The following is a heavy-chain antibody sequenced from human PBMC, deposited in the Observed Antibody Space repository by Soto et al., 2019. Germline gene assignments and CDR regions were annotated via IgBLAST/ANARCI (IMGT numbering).Heavy chain of an antibody. CDR2: IYYSGST. CDR1: GGSISSSSYY. CDR3: ARDSSGWTYYGMDV. Sequence: SQTLSLTCTVSGGSISSSSYYWGWFRQPPGKGLEWIGSIYYSGSTNYNPSLKSRVTISVDTSKNQFSLKLSSVTAADTAVYYCARDSSGWTYYGMDVWGQGTTVTVSS. V-gene: IGHV4-39*07. D-gene: IGHD6-19*01. J-gene: IGHJ6*02.